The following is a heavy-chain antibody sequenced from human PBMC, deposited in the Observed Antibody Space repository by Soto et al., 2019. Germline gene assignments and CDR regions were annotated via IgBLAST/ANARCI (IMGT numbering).Heavy chain of an antibody. CDR2: TYYRSKWYS. J-gene: IGHJ4*02. Sequence: QTLSLTCAVSGDSVSSNSAAWNWIRQSPSRGLEWLGRTYYRSKWYSDYAGSVKSRITINADTSKNQFSLHLNSVTPQDTAVYYCARGPSPLAYWGRGTVVTVSS. CDR3: ARGPSPLAY. V-gene: IGHV6-1*01. CDR1: GDSVSSNSAA. D-gene: IGHD6-6*01.